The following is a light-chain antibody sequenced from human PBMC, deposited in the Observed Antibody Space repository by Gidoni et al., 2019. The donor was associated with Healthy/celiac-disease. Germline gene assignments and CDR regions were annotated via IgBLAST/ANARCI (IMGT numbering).Light chain of an antibody. CDR2: DTS. V-gene: IGKV1-5*01. CDR3: QQYNSYWT. Sequence: DIQITPSPSTLSASVGDRVTITCRASQSISSWLAWYQQKPGKAPKLLIYDTSSVESGVPSRFSGSGSGTEFTLTISSLQPDDFATYYCQQYNSYWTFGQXTKVEIK. CDR1: QSISSW. J-gene: IGKJ1*01.